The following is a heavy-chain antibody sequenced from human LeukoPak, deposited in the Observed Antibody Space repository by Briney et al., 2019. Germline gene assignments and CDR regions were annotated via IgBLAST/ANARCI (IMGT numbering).Heavy chain of an antibody. CDR2: ISGSSTYI. CDR3: ARERACGASSCVAYYFDS. J-gene: IGHJ4*02. V-gene: IGHV3-21*01. CDR1: GFTFSSYS. D-gene: IGHD2-2*01. Sequence: GGSLRLSCAASGFTFSSYSMNWVRQAPGQGLEWVSSISGSSTYIYYADSVKGRFTISRDNAKSSLYLQMDSLRAEDTAVYYCARERACGASSCVAYYFDSWGQGTLVTVSS.